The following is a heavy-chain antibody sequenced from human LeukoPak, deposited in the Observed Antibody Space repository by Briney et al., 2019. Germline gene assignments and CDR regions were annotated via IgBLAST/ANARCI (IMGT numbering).Heavy chain of an antibody. CDR3: ARDRVIAAAGNDAFDI. Sequence: PGGSLRLSCAASGFTVSSNYMSWVRQAPGKGLEWVSVIYSGGSTYYADSVKGRFTISGDNSKNTLYLQMNSLRAEDTAVYYCARDRVIAAAGNDAFDIWGQGTMVTVSS. CDR1: GFTVSSNY. CDR2: IYSGGST. J-gene: IGHJ3*02. D-gene: IGHD6-13*01. V-gene: IGHV3-53*01.